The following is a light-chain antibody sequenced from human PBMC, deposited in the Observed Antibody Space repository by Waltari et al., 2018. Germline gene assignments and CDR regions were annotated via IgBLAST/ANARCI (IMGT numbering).Light chain of an antibody. CDR2: KAS. CDR3: QQYNSYSPWT. V-gene: IGKV1-5*03. CDR1: QSISSW. Sequence: DIQMTQSPSTLPASVGDRVTITRRASQSISSWLDWYQQKPGKAPKLLIYKASSLESGVPSRFSGSGSGTEFTLTISSLQPDDFATYYCQQYNSYSPWTFGQGTKVEIK. J-gene: IGKJ1*01.